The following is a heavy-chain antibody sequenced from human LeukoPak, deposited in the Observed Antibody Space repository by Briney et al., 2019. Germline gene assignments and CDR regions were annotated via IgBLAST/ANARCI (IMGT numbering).Heavy chain of an antibody. CDR2: ISAYNGNT. CDR3: ARVETIAAAGNWFDP. CDR1: GYTFNSYD. J-gene: IGHJ5*02. Sequence: ASVKVSCKASGYTFNSYDISWVRQAPGQGLEWMGWISAYNGNTNYAQKLQGRVTMTTDTSTSTAYMELRSLRSDDTAVYYCARVETIAAAGNWFDPWGQGTLVTVSS. D-gene: IGHD6-13*01. V-gene: IGHV1-18*01.